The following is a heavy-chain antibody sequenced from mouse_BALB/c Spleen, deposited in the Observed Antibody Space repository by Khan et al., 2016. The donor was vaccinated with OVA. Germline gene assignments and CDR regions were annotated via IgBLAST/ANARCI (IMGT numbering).Heavy chain of an antibody. Sequence: EVQLVESGADLVRPGGSLKLSCAASGFSFTTYSMPWVRQTPGKRLEWVATISSGGSSTYSPDSVKGRCTISSDNAKHALYLQISSLTSEATAMYYCTRHRGYYDHYPYFDYWGQGTTLTVSS. V-gene: IGHV5-6-4*01. CDR1: GFSFTTYS. D-gene: IGHD2-3*01. J-gene: IGHJ2*01. CDR2: ISSGGSST. CDR3: TRHRGYYDHYPYFDY.